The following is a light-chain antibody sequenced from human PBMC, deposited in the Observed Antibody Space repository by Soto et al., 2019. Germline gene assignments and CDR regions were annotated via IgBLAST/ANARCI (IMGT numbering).Light chain of an antibody. CDR1: QSVSTN. CDR3: QQRSNWPPIT. CDR2: GAS. Sequence: IVMTQSPTTLSVSPWERATLSCRASQSVSTNLAWYQQKPGQVPSLLIYGASTRASGIPARFSGSGSGTEFTLTIGSLQSEDFAVYYCQQRSNWPPITFGQGTRLEIK. J-gene: IGKJ5*01. V-gene: IGKV3-15*01.